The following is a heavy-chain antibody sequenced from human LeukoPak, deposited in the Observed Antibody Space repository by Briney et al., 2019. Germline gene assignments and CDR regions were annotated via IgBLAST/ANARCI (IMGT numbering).Heavy chain of an antibody. CDR1: GFTFSSYA. CDR3: AKDHSPSSVYYTDV. Sequence: PGGSLRLSCAASGFTFSSYAMSWVRQAPGKGLEWVSAISGSGGSTYYADSVKGRFTISRDNSKNTLYLQMNSLRAEDTAVYYCAKDHSPSSVYYTDVWGKGTTVTASS. CDR2: ISGSGGST. V-gene: IGHV3-23*01. J-gene: IGHJ6*03. D-gene: IGHD1-26*01.